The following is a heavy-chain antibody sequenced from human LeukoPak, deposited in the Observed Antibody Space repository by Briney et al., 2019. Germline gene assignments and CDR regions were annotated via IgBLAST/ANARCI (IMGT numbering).Heavy chain of an antibody. J-gene: IGHJ6*02. CDR1: GYTFTSYD. CDR3: ARGLYGSVEFYYYYYGMDV. Sequence: ASVKVSCKASGYTFTSYDINWVRQATGQGLEWMGWMNANSGNTSYAQKLQGRVTMTSNTSISTAYKELRSLRSDDTAVYYRARGLYGSVEFYYYYYGMDVYGQGPRAIVS. CDR2: MNANSGNT. V-gene: IGHV1-8*01. D-gene: IGHD3-10*01.